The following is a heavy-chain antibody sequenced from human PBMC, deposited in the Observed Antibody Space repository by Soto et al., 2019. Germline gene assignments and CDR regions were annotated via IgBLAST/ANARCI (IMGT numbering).Heavy chain of an antibody. CDR3: ATDLPRGYSGYDLTFDY. CDR1: GYTLTELS. D-gene: IGHD5-12*01. V-gene: IGHV1-24*01. Sequence: ASVKVSCKVSGYTLTELSMHWVRQAPGKGLEWMGGFDPEDGETIYAQKFQGRVTMTEDTSTDTAYMELSSLRSEDTAVYYCATDLPRGYSGYDLTFDYWGQGTLVTVSS. J-gene: IGHJ4*02. CDR2: FDPEDGET.